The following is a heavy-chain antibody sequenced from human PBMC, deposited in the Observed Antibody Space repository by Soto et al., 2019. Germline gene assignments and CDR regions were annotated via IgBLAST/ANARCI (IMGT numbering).Heavy chain of an antibody. CDR1: VGTFSSYE. J-gene: IGHJ4*02. Sequence: SVKVCCNASVGTFSSYEIPWVRQAPGQGLECMGGIIPIFGTANYAQKFQGRVTITADESTSTAYMELSSLRSEDTAVYYCASGMLRGYFDGWGQGALVTVSS. CDR2: IIPIFGTA. V-gene: IGHV1-69*13. CDR3: ASGMLRGYFDG. D-gene: IGHD2-15*01.